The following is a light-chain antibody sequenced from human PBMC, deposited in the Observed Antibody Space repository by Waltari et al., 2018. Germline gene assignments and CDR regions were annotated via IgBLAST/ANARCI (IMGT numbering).Light chain of an antibody. V-gene: IGKV3-20*01. J-gene: IGKJ2*01. CDR1: QSVSSSY. Sequence: EIVLTQSPGTLSLSRGERATLSCRASQSVSSSYLAWYQQRPGQAPRLLLYLTSIRATGIPDRFSGSGSGTDFTLTSSRVVPEDFAVYYCHQYETLPSTFGQGTKLEIK. CDR2: LTS. CDR3: HQYETLPST.